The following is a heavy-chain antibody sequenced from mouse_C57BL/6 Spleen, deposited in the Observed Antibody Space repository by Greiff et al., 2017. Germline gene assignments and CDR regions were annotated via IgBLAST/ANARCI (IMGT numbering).Heavy chain of an antibody. CDR2: INPSNGGT. J-gene: IGHJ4*01. CDR1: GYTFTSYW. Sequence: VQLQQSGTELVKPGASVKLSCKASGYTFTSYWMHWVKQRPGQGLEWIGNINPSNGGTNYNEKFKSKATLTVDKSSSTAYMQLSSLTSEDSAVYYCARAPYYYGSSLYYYAMDYWGQGTSVTVSS. CDR3: ARAPYYYGSSLYYYAMDY. D-gene: IGHD1-1*01. V-gene: IGHV1-53*01.